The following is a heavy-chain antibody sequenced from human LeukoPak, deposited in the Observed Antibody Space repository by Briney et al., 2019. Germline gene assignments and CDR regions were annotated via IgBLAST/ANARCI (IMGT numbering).Heavy chain of an antibody. Sequence: SVKVSCKASGGTFSSYAISWVRQAPGQGLEWMGGIIPIFGTANYAQKFQGRVTITADEPTSTAYMELSSLRSEDTAVYYCARDSTMVRGVHDYWGQGTLVTVSS. CDR2: IIPIFGTA. CDR3: ARDSTMVRGVHDY. D-gene: IGHD3-10*01. V-gene: IGHV1-69*01. CDR1: GGTFSSYA. J-gene: IGHJ4*02.